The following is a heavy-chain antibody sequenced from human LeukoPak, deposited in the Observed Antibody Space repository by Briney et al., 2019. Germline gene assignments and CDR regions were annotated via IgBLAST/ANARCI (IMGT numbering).Heavy chain of an antibody. CDR1: GYTFTSYA. D-gene: IGHD6-19*01. CDR2: INAGNGNT. CDR3: ARATGIAVAGLGFDY. V-gene: IGHV1-3*01. J-gene: IGHJ4*02. Sequence: VSVKVSCKASGYTFTSYAMHWVRQAPGQRLEWMGWINAGNGNTKYSQKFQGRVTITRDTSASTAYMELSSLRSEDTAVYYCARATGIAVAGLGFDYWGQGTLVTVSS.